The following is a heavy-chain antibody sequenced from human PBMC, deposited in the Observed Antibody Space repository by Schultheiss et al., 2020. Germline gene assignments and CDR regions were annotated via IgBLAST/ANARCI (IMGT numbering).Heavy chain of an antibody. V-gene: IGHV4-31*03. CDR1: GGSISSGGYY. J-gene: IGHJ4*02. Sequence: TLSLTCTVSGGSISSGGYYWSWIRQHPGKGLEWIGYIYYSGSTNYNPSLKSRVTISVDTSKNQFSLKLSSVTAADTAVYYCASPSDIDPNRLDYWGQGTLVTVSS. CDR3: ASPSDIDPNRLDY. D-gene: IGHD1/OR15-1a*01. CDR2: IYYSGST.